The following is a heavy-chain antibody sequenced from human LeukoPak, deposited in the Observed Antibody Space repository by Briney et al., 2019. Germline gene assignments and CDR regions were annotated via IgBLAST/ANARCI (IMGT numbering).Heavy chain of an antibody. CDR2: FDPEDGET. D-gene: IGHD2-2*01. V-gene: IGHV1-24*01. J-gene: IGHJ6*02. CDR3: ATADIVVVPAAQNYYYYGMDV. CDR1: GYTLTELS. Sequence: ASVKVSCKVSGYTLTELSMHWVRQAPGKGLEWNGGFDPEDGETIYAQKFQGRVTMTEDTSTDTAYMELSSLRSEDTAVYYCATADIVVVPAAQNYYYYGMDVWGQGTTVTVSS.